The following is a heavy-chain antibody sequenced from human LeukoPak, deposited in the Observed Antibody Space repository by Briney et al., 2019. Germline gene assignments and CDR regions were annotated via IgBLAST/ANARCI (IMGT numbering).Heavy chain of an antibody. J-gene: IGHJ6*03. V-gene: IGHV3-23*01. CDR2: TSSSDAGT. CDR3: ARDTSAFLTGYYYMDV. D-gene: IGHD2-2*01. Sequence: PGGSLRLSCAASGFTLSTYAMSWVRQTPGKGLEWVAATSSSDAGTYHADSVRGRFTISRDNSENTLYLQMNSLRAEDTAVYYCARDTSAFLTGYYYMDVWGKGTTVTVSS. CDR1: GFTLSTYA.